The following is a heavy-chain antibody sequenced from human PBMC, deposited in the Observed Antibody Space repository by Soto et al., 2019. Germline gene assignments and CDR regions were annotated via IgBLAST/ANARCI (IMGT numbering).Heavy chain of an antibody. CDR3: NSYPDFWGGHTPL. D-gene: IGHD3-3*01. V-gene: IGHV3-15*07. J-gene: IGHJ4*02. CDR2: VKSKADGGTA. CDR1: GFSITNTW. Sequence: EVQLVESGGGLVQPGGSLRLSCAASGFSITNTWMHWVRQAPGKGLEGVGRVKSKADGGTADYAAPVKGRFTVSRDDSKNTQYLQMNSLKMEDTAVYYCNSYPDFWGGHTPLWGQGTLVTVSS.